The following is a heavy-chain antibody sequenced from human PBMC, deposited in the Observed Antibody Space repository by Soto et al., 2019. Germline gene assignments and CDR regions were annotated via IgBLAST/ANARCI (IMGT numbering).Heavy chain of an antibody. CDR1: GGSISSGGYY. Sequence: QVQLQESGPGLVKPSQTLSLTCTVSGGSISSGGYYWSWIRQHPGKGLEWIGYIYYSGSTYYNPSLKSLVTISVDTSKNQFSLKLSSVTAADTAVYYCARGGSGSYPPTRWFDPWGQGTLVTVSS. CDR3: ARGGSGSYPPTRWFDP. D-gene: IGHD3-10*01. J-gene: IGHJ5*02. V-gene: IGHV4-31*01. CDR2: IYYSGST.